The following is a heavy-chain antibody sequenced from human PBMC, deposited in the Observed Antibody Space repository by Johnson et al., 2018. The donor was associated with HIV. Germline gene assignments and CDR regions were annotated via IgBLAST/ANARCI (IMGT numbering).Heavy chain of an antibody. CDR3: ARRTVVTPGAFDI. Sequence: QVQLVESGGGVVRPGGSLRLSCAASGFTFSSYAMHWVRQAPGKGLEWVPVISYDGSNKYYADSVKGRFNISRDNTKNSLYLQMNSLRAEDTAVYYCARRTVVTPGAFDIWGQGTMVTVSS. CDR2: ISYDGSNK. J-gene: IGHJ3*02. D-gene: IGHD4-23*01. V-gene: IGHV3-30*04. CDR1: GFTFSSYA.